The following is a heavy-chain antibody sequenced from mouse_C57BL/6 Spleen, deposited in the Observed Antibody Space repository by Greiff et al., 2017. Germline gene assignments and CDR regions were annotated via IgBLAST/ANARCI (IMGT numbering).Heavy chain of an antibody. J-gene: IGHJ4*01. CDR3: AKSSRGCYDYAMDY. CDR2: INPNNGGT. D-gene: IGHD1-1*01. V-gene: IGHV1-22*01. Sequence: GYINPNNGGTSYNQKFKGKATLTVNKSSSTAYMELRSLTSEDSAVYYCAKSSRGCYDYAMDYWGQGTSVTVSS.